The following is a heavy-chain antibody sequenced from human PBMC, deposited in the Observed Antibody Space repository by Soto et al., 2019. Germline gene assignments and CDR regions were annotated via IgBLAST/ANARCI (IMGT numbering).Heavy chain of an antibody. Sequence: QVQLVESGGGVVQPGRSLRLSCQTSGFTFGSYGMHWVGQAPGKGLEWMAIIWFDGSNKYYTDSVKGRFTISRDNSKNTLYLHMNSLRVEDTAVYYCAREEGVVARAFDFWGQGTLVTVSS. D-gene: IGHD2-15*01. CDR2: IWFDGSNK. CDR3: AREEGVVARAFDF. J-gene: IGHJ4*02. CDR1: GFTFGSYG. V-gene: IGHV3-33*01.